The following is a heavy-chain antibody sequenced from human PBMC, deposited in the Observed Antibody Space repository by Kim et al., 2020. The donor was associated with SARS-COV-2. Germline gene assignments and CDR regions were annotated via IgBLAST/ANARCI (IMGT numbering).Heavy chain of an antibody. V-gene: IGHV3-48*03. CDR2: ISSSGSTI. CDR1: GFTFSSYE. Sequence: GGSLRLSCAASGFTFSSYEMNWVRQAPGKGLEWVSYISSSGSTIYYADSVKGRFTISRDNAKNSLYLQMNSLRAEDTAVYYCARSYIAVAVEWYYYYGMDVWGQGTTVTVSS. CDR3: ARSYIAVAVEWYYYYGMDV. J-gene: IGHJ6*02. D-gene: IGHD6-19*01.